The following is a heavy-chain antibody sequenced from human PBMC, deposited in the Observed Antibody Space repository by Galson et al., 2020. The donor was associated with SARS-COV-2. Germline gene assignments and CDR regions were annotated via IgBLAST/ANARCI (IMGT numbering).Heavy chain of an antibody. V-gene: IGHV3-30*03. J-gene: IGHJ5*02. CDR1: GFTLSNYG. Sequence: GGSLRLSCAASGFTLSNYGMHWVRQTPGKGLEWVAIVAYDGTTKYYADSVKGRFTISRDNPKNTLYLEMNSLRVEDTGVYYCARDWGSCGWYGWLDPWGQGTLVSVSS. CDR3: ARDWGSCGWYGWLDP. CDR2: VAYDGTTK. D-gene: IGHD6-19*01.